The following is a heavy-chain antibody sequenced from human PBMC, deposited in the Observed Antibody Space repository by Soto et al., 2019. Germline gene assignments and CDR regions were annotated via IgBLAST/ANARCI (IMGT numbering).Heavy chain of an antibody. Sequence: SETLSLTCTVSGGSISSYYWSWIRQPPGKGLEWIGYIYYSGSTNYNPSLKSRVTISVDTSKNQFSLKLSSVTAADTAVYYCARHGTMVRGLIDLYYYYYMDVWGKGTTVTVSS. CDR3: ARHGTMVRGLIDLYYYYYMDV. CDR2: IYYSGST. CDR1: GGSISSYY. J-gene: IGHJ6*03. D-gene: IGHD3-10*01. V-gene: IGHV4-59*08.